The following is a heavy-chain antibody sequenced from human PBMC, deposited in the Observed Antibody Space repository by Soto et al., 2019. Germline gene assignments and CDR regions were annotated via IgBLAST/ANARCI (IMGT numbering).Heavy chain of an antibody. Sequence: LRLSCAASGFTFSSHGMHWVRQAPGKGLEWVAVIWFDGSNNYYADSVKGRFTISRDDSENTLYLQMNSLKTEDTAVYYCTTDRFYSPVDHWGQGTLVTVSS. J-gene: IGHJ4*02. V-gene: IGHV3-33*03. CDR1: GFTFSSHG. CDR3: TTDRFYSPVDH. CDR2: IWFDGSNN. D-gene: IGHD4-4*01.